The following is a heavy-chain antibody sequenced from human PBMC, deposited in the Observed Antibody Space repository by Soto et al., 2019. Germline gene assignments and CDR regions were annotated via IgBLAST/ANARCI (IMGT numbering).Heavy chain of an antibody. D-gene: IGHD3-22*01. V-gene: IGHV3-33*01. Sequence: QVQLVESGGGVVQPGRSLRLSCVASESMFGSYGMYWVRQAPGKGLEWVAVIWYDGSIKHYADSVKGRFTISRDNSKNTLQLQMNSLRAEDTAVYYCARVSSDYYCLDVWGQGTAVIVSS. CDR1: ESMFGSYG. J-gene: IGHJ6*02. CDR3: ARVSSDYYCLDV. CDR2: IWYDGSIK.